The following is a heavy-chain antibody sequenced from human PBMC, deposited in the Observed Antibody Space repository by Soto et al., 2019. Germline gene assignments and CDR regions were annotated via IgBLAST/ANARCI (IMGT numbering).Heavy chain of an antibody. CDR3: AGFYGGSGNSIDY. CDR1: GGSISISAYY. CDR2: IYYSGGT. D-gene: IGHD3-3*01. J-gene: IGHJ4*02. Sequence: QVQLQESGPGLVKPSQTLSLTCTVSGGSISISAYYWSWIRQPPGKGLEWIGYIYYSGGTYYDPSLKSRVTVAVDTFRNQFSLKVISVTAADTAVYDCAGFYGGSGNSIDYWGQGTLVTVSS. V-gene: IGHV4-30-4*01.